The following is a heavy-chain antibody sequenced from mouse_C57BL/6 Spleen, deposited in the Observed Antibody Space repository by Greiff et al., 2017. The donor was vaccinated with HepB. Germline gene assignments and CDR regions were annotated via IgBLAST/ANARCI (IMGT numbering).Heavy chain of an antibody. CDR1: GYTFTSYW. Sequence: QVQLQQPGAELVRPGSSVKLSCKASGYTFTSYWMHWVKQRPIQGLEWIGNIDPSDSETHYNQKFKDKATLTVDKSSSTAYMQLSSLTSEDSAVYYCASNYYGSPFAYWGQGTLVTVSA. CDR3: ASNYYGSPFAY. CDR2: IDPSDSET. V-gene: IGHV1-52*01. D-gene: IGHD1-1*01. J-gene: IGHJ3*01.